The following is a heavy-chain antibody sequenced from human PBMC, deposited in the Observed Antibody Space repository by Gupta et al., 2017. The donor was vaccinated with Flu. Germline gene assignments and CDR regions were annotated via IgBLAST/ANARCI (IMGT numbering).Heavy chain of an antibody. D-gene: IGHD4-17*01. J-gene: IGHJ5*02. CDR2: FIPVFGTT. CDR3: VGLPGDFSNWFHA. Sequence: QVELVQSGPEAKRPGSSVKVSCKASGGRFNSGVSWVRQAPGQGLEWVGGFIPVFGTTKYAQKLQDRVSITADRSTSTSFLEVTGLKHEDTAIYYCVGLPGDFSNWFHAWGQGTLVTVSS. V-gene: IGHV1-69*06. CDR1: GGRFNSG.